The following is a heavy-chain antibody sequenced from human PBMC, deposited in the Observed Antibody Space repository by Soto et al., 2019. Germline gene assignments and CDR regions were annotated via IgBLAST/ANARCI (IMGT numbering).Heavy chain of an antibody. D-gene: IGHD4-4*01. CDR1: GFTFSSYA. CDR3: VKRRTGVTPEYFQH. V-gene: IGHV3-23*01. CDR2: ISGSGGST. Sequence: PGGSLRLSCAASGFTFSSYAMSWVRQAPGKGLEWVSAISGSGGSTYYADSAKGRFTISRDNSKNTLYLQMNSLRAEDTAVYYCVKRRTGVTPEYFQHWGQGTLVTVYS. J-gene: IGHJ1*01.